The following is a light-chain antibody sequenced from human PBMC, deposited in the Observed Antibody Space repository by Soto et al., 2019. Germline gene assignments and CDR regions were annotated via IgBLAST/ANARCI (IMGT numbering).Light chain of an antibody. Sequence: QSVLTQPASVSGSPGQSITISCTGTSSDIGNYNYVSWYQQHPGKAPKLMIYDVSNRPSGVSKRFSGSKSGYTASLTISGLPAEDEADYSCSSFTSSATYVFGTGTKLTVL. CDR3: SSFTSSATYV. V-gene: IGLV2-14*01. J-gene: IGLJ1*01. CDR2: DVS. CDR1: SSDIGNYNY.